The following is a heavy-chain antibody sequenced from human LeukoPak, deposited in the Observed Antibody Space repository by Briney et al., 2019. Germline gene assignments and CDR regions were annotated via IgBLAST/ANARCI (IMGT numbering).Heavy chain of an antibody. J-gene: IGHJ4*02. CDR2: IYHSGST. CDR1: GYSISSGYY. V-gene: IGHV4-38-2*02. CDR3: ARDAGY. Sequence: SETLSLTCTVSGYSISSGYYWGWIRQPPGEGLEWIGSIYHSGSTYYNPSLKSRVTISVDTSKNQFSLKLSSVTAADTAVYYCARDAGYWGQGTLVTVSS.